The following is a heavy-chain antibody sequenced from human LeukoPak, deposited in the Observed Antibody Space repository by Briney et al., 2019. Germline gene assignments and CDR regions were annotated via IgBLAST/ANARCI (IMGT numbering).Heavy chain of an antibody. Sequence: GGSLRLFCAASGFTVSSNFLTWVRQTPGKGLEWVSVIFSDGSTYYAGSVKGRFTISRDNAKNTLYLQMSSLRAEDTAVYYCARVQAHNCFDPWGQGTLVTVSS. CDR3: ARVQAHNCFDP. CDR2: IFSDGST. J-gene: IGHJ5*02. V-gene: IGHV3-53*01. CDR1: GFTVSSNF.